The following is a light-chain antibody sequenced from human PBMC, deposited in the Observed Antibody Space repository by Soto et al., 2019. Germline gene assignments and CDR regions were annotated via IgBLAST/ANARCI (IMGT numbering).Light chain of an antibody. Sequence: DIQLTQSPSTLSASVGDRVTITCRASQSISSWLAWYQQKPGKAPKFLIYDASSLESGVPSRFSGSGSGTEFTLTISRLQPDDFATYDCQHYNSYPTFGQGTKVEIQ. J-gene: IGKJ1*01. CDR1: QSISSW. V-gene: IGKV1-5*01. CDR3: QHYNSYPT. CDR2: DAS.